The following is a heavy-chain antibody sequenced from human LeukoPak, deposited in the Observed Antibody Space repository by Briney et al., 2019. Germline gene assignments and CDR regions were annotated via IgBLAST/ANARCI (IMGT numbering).Heavy chain of an antibody. CDR2: INPNSGGT. J-gene: IGHJ5*02. CDR1: GYTFTGYY. CDR3: ARDINSSGWYGYNWFDP. V-gene: IGHV1-2*02. D-gene: IGHD6-19*01. Sequence: ASMNVSCKASGYTFTGYYMHWVRQAPGQGLEWMGWINPNSGGTNYAQKFQGRVTMTRDTSISTAYMELSRLRSDDTAVYYCARDINSSGWYGYNWFDPWGQGTLVTVSS.